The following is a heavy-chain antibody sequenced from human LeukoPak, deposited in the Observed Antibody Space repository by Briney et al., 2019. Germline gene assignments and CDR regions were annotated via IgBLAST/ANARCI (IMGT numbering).Heavy chain of an antibody. CDR1: GGSFSGYY. D-gene: IGHD6-13*01. CDR2: INHSGST. J-gene: IGHJ4*02. Sequence: NPSETLSLTCAVYGGSFSGYYWSWIRQPPGKGLEWIGEINHSGSTNYNPSLKSRATISVDTSKNQFSLKLSSVTAADTAVYYCARAAGTLYWGQGTLVTVSS. CDR3: ARAAGTLY. V-gene: IGHV4-34*01.